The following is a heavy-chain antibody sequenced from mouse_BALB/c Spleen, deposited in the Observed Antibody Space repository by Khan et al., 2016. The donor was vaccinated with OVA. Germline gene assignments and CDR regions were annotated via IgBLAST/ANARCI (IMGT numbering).Heavy chain of an antibody. V-gene: IGHV5-6*01. D-gene: IGHD1-1*01. CDR3: SRLAYYYDSEGFAY. CDR1: GFTFSTYG. J-gene: IGHJ3*01. Sequence: EVELVESGGDVVKPGGSLKLSCAASGFTFSTYGMSWVRQTPDKRLEWVATVSTGGHYTYYSDTVKGRLTISRDNAKNTLYLQKSSLRSEDTAMFYCSRLAYYYDSEGFAYWGQGTLVTVSA. CDR2: VSTGGHYT.